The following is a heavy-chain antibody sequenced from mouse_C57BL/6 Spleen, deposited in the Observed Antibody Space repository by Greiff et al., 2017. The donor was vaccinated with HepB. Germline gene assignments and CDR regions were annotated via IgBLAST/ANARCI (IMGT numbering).Heavy chain of an antibody. Sequence: DVHLVESGGGLVKPGGSLKLSCAASGFTFSDYGMHWVRQAPEKGLEWVAYISSGSSTIYYADTVKGRFTISRDNAKNTLFLQMTSLRSEDTAMYYCARDPYYGNYEGYFDVWGTGTTVTVSS. J-gene: IGHJ1*03. V-gene: IGHV5-17*01. CDR3: ARDPYYGNYEGYFDV. CDR2: ISSGSSTI. D-gene: IGHD2-10*01. CDR1: GFTFSDYG.